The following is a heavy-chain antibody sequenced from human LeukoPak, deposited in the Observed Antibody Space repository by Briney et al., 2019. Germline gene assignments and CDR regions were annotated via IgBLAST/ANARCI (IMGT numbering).Heavy chain of an antibody. CDR3: ARASLAVAGPYRDY. Sequence: GGSLRLSCAASGFTVSINYMNWIRQAPGKGLEWISYIRSSGTTIYYADSVKGRFTISRDNAKNSLYLQMNSLRAEDTGVYYCARASLAVAGPYRDYWGQGTLVTVSS. D-gene: IGHD6-19*01. J-gene: IGHJ4*02. CDR1: GFTVSINY. V-gene: IGHV3-11*04. CDR2: IRSSGTTI.